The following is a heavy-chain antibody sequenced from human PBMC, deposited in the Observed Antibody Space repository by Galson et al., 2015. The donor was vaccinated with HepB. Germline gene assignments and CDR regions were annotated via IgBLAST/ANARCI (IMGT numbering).Heavy chain of an antibody. D-gene: IGHD6-13*01. V-gene: IGHV1-69*06. Sequence: SVKVSCKASGGTFSSYAISWVRQAPGQGLEWVGGIIPIFGTANYAQKFQGRVTITADKSTSTAYMELSSLRSEDTAVYYCARELGQQLDDLPGNWFDPWGQGTLVTVSS. CDR1: GGTFSSYA. CDR2: IIPIFGTA. CDR3: ARELGQQLDDLPGNWFDP. J-gene: IGHJ5*02.